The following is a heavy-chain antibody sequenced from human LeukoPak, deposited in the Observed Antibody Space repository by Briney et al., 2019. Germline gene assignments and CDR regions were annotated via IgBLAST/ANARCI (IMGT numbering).Heavy chain of an antibody. Sequence: SQTLSLTCAVSGGSISSGGYSWSWIRQPPGKGLEWIGYIYHSGSTYYNPSLKSRVTISVDRSKNQFSLKLSSVTAADTAVYYCARVFPEYCSSTSCLHFDYWGQGTLVTVSS. D-gene: IGHD2-2*01. CDR1: GGSISSGGYS. J-gene: IGHJ4*02. V-gene: IGHV4-30-2*01. CDR3: ARVFPEYCSSTSCLHFDY. CDR2: IYHSGST.